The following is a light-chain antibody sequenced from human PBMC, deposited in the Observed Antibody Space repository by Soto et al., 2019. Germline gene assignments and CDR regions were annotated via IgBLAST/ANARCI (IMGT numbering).Light chain of an antibody. CDR3: HQSYSKSYS. J-gene: IGKJ2*03. Sequence: DRVTITCRASQSITGYLNWYQQKPGKAPKLLIFAASFLQSGVPSRFSGSASGADFTLTISNLQPEDFATYYCHQSYSKSYSFGQGTKLEMK. CDR2: AAS. V-gene: IGKV1-39*01. CDR1: QSITGY.